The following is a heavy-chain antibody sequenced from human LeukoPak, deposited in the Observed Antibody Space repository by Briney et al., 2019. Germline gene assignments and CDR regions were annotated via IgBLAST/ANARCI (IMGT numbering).Heavy chain of an antibody. CDR3: ANDYGDYLYYYMDV. V-gene: IGHV3-11*01. Sequence: GGSLRLSCAASGFTFSDYYMSWIRQAPGKGLEWVSYISSSGSTIYYADSVKGRFTISRDNSKNTLYLQMNSLRAEDTAVYYCANDYGDYLYYYMDVWGKGTTVTVSS. D-gene: IGHD4-17*01. CDR2: ISSSGSTI. CDR1: GFTFSDYY. J-gene: IGHJ6*03.